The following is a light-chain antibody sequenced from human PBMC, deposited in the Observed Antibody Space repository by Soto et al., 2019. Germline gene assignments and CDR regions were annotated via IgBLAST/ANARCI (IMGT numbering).Light chain of an antibody. CDR1: QTVTGG. V-gene: IGKV1-5*03. J-gene: IGKJ1*01. CDR2: QAS. CDR3: QQYNDYSWT. Sequence: DIQMTQSPSTLSASVGDRVTITCRASQTVTGGLAWYQQKPGKAPRLLTYQASNLESGIPSRFSGSGSGTEFTLTISSLQPDDFATYYCQQYNDYSWTFGQGTKVEIK.